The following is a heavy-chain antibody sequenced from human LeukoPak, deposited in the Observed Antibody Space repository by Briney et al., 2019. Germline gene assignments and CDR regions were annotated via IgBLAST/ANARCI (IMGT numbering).Heavy chain of an antibody. CDR1: GFTFSSYA. Sequence: GGSLRLSCAASGFTFSSYAMSWVRQAPGKGLEWVSAISGSGGSTYYADSVKGRFTISRDNSKNTLYLQMNSLRAEDTAVYYCAKDGGYDYGKAYFMDVWGKGTTVTVSS. J-gene: IGHJ6*03. CDR2: ISGSGGST. V-gene: IGHV3-23*01. D-gene: IGHD5-12*01. CDR3: AKDGGYDYGKAYFMDV.